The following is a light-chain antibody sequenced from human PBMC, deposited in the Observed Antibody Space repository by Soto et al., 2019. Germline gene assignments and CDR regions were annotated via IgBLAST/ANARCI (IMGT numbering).Light chain of an antibody. V-gene: IGKV3-20*01. J-gene: IGKJ1*01. CDR2: GVS. CDR1: QGVASSY. CDR3: QQYGSSGT. Sequence: EIVFTQSPGTLSLSPGERATLSRRTSQGVASSYLAWYQQKPGQAPRLLIYGVSNRATGIPDRFSGSGSGTDFTLTISRLEPEDFAVYYCQQYGSSGTFGQGTKVDIK.